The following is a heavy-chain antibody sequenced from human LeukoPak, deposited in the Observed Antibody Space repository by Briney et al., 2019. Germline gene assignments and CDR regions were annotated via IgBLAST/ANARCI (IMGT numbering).Heavy chain of an antibody. Sequence: PSQTLSLTCTVSGGSISSGGYYWSWIRQPPGKGLEWIGYIYHSGSTYYNPSLKSRVTISVDRSKNQFSLKLSSVTAADTAVYYCARGGDVVVVVVVDFDYWGQGTLVTVSS. D-gene: IGHD2-15*01. J-gene: IGHJ4*02. V-gene: IGHV4-30-2*01. CDR3: ARGGDVVVVVVVDFDY. CDR1: GGSISSGGYY. CDR2: IYHSGST.